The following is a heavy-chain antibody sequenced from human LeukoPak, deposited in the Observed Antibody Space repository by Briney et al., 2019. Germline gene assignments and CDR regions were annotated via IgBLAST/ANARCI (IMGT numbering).Heavy chain of an antibody. CDR1: GGSISSSSYY. J-gene: IGHJ4*02. CDR3: ARGSSGWYALDY. D-gene: IGHD6-19*01. Sequence: PSETLSLTCTVSGGSISSSSYYWGWIRQPPGKGLEWIGSIYYSGSTYYNPSLKSRVTISVDTSKNQFSLKLSSVTAADTAVYYCARGSSGWYALDYWGQGTLVTVSS. CDR2: IYYSGST. V-gene: IGHV4-39*07.